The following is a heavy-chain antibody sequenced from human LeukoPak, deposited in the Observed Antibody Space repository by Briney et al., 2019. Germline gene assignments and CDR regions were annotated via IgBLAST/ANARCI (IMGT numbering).Heavy chain of an antibody. CDR3: ARWPRERNRITVTNYYYYMDV. Sequence: PSETLSLTCAVSGGSISRGGYSWSWIRQPPGKGLEWIGYFYYSGSTYYNPSLKSRVTISVDTSKNQFSLKVSSVTAADSAVYYCARWPRERNRITVTNYYYYMDVWGRGTTVTVSS. D-gene: IGHD4-11*01. CDR1: GGSISRGGYS. CDR2: FYYSGST. J-gene: IGHJ6*03. V-gene: IGHV4-30-4*07.